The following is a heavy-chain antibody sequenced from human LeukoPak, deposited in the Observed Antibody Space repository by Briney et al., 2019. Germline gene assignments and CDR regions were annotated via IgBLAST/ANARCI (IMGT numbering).Heavy chain of an antibody. Sequence: SETLSLTCTVSGGSVSSGSYYWSWVRQPPGKGLEWIGYIYYSGSTTYNPSLKSRVTISVDTAKNQFSLKLSSVTAADTAVYYCARDFRAGMDVWGKGTTVTVSS. CDR2: IYYSGST. V-gene: IGHV4-61*01. CDR1: GGSVSSGSYY. J-gene: IGHJ6*04. CDR3: ARDFRAGMDV.